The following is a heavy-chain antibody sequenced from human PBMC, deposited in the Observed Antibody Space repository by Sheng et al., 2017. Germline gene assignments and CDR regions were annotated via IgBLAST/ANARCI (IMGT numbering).Heavy chain of an antibody. D-gene: IGHD3-9*01. CDR3: ARDTASRYFDWYPDGFDI. CDR1: GFTFSSYT. V-gene: IGHV3-21*01. CDR2: ISGSSSYI. J-gene: IGHJ3*02. Sequence: ESGGGLVKPGESLRLSCAASGFTFSSYTMNWVRQAPGKGLEWVSSISGSSSYIYYADSMRGRFTISRDNAKNSLYLQMNSLIADDTAVYYCARDTASRYFDWYPDGFDIWGQGTMVTVSS.